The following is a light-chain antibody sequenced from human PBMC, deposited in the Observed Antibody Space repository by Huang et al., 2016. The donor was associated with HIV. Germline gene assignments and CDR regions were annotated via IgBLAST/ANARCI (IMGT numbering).Light chain of an antibody. CDR1: QSLLYRSDNKNY. CDR3: QQGYRNPT. CDR2: WAS. Sequence: IVMTQSPESLSVSLGERATIHCKSSQSLLYRSDNKNYLAWLQQRPGQSPKVLIYWASNRQSGVPDRFSGRGSGTNFSLTISSLQAEDVAVYYCQQGYRNPTFGQGTKV. J-gene: IGKJ2*01. V-gene: IGKV4-1*01.